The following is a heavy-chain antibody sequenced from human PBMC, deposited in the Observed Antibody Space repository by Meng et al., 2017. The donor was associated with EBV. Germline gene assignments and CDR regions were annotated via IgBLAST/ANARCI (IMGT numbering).Heavy chain of an antibody. D-gene: IGHD6-13*01. Sequence: QVRLVPAGAEANKPGSSVKVSCKASGATFSSYAISWVRQAPGQGLEWMGGIIPIFGTANYAQKFQGRVTITADKSTSTAYMELSSLISEDTAVYYCARAEIAAAGRLDYWGQGTLVTVSS. CDR1: GATFSSYA. V-gene: IGHV1-69*06. CDR2: IIPIFGTA. CDR3: ARAEIAAAGRLDY. J-gene: IGHJ4*02.